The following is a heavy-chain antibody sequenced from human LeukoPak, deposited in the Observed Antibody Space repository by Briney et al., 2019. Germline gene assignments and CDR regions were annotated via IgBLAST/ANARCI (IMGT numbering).Heavy chain of an antibody. V-gene: IGHV3-33*01. Sequence: PGRSLRLSCAASGFTFSSYGMHWVRQAPGKGLEWAAVIWYDGSNKYYADSVKGRFTISRDNSKNTLYLQMNSLRAEDTAVYYCARGGANYYGSGSYPYYFDYWGQGTLVTVSS. J-gene: IGHJ4*02. CDR1: GFTFSSYG. CDR3: ARGGANYYGSGSYPYYFDY. CDR2: IWYDGSNK. D-gene: IGHD3-10*01.